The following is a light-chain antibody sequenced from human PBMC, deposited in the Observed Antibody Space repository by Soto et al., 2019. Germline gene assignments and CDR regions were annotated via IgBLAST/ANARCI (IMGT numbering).Light chain of an antibody. CDR3: QQYDNPGLT. V-gene: IGKV3-20*01. CDR2: DAS. CDR1: QSVSSSY. J-gene: IGKJ4*01. Sequence: EIVLTQSPGTLSLSPGERATLSCRASQSVSSSYLAWYQQKPGQAPRLLIYDASSRATGIPDRFSGSGSGTDFTLTISRLEPEDFAVYYCQQYDNPGLTFGGGTKVEIK.